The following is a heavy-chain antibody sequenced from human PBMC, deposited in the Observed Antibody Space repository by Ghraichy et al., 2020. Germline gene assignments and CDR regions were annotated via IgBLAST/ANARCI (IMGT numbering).Heavy chain of an antibody. CDR3: ARGLDSRVDWNFFDH. D-gene: IGHD1-7*01. J-gene: IGHJ5*02. V-gene: IGHV4-4*07. Sequence: SETLSLTCTVSGGSIDNYCWTWIRQSAGKGLEYIGRVHTGGITRYNPSLESRVTMSLDTSKNQFSLRLTSVTAADTAIYYCARGLDSRVDWNFFDHCGQGTLVTVSS. CDR2: VHTGGIT. CDR1: GGSIDNYC.